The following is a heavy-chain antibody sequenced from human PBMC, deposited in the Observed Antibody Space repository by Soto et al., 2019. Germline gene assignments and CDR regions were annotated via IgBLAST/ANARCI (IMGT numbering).Heavy chain of an antibody. J-gene: IGHJ4*02. D-gene: IGHD2-15*01. CDR2: ISGSGDST. V-gene: IGHV3-23*01. CDR3: AKGLLRRSHFDY. CDR1: GFTFSSYA. Sequence: GGSLRLSCAASGFTFSSYAMSWVRQAPGKGLEWVSAISGSGDSTYYADSVKGRFTISRDNSKNTLYLQMNSLRAEDTAVYYCAKGLLRRSHFDYWGQGTLVTVSS.